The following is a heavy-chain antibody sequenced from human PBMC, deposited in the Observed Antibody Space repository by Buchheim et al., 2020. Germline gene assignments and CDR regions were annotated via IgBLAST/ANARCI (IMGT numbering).Heavy chain of an antibody. D-gene: IGHD3-9*01. Sequence: EVQLLESGGGLVQPGGSLRLSCAASGFTFSSYAMSWVRQAPGKGLEWLSYIGSSGNIWYANSVKDRFTISRDNAKNSLYLEMNSLIDEDTAVYYCARDQDWAFQYWGQGSL. CDR1: GFTFSSYA. CDR3: ARDQDWAFQY. V-gene: IGHV3-48*02. CDR2: IGSSGNI. J-gene: IGHJ4*02.